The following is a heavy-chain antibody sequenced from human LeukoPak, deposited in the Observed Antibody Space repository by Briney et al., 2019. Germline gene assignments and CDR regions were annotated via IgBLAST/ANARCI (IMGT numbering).Heavy chain of an antibody. CDR3: AKLPHADGSFDS. CDR2: TYSSGST. D-gene: IGHD5-24*01. CDR1: GGSINDYY. J-gene: IGHJ4*02. Sequence: SETLSLTCTVSGGSINDYYWNWIRQPADKGLEWIGRTYSSGSTYYNPSLKSRVTMSVDTSKNQFSLTLNTVTAADTAVYYCAKLPHADGSFDSWGQGTLVTVSS. V-gene: IGHV4-4*07.